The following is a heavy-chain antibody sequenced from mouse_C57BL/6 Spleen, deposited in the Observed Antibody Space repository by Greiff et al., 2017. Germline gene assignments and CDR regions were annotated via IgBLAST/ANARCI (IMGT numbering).Heavy chain of an antibody. Sequence: VQLQQSGAELVRPGASVKLSCTASGFNIKDDYMHWVKQRPEQGLEWIGWIDPENGDTEYASKFQGKATITADTSSNTAYLQLSSLTSEDTAVYYCTDGYPFAYWDQGTLVTVSA. CDR3: TDGYPFAY. CDR1: GFNIKDDY. CDR2: IDPENGDT. V-gene: IGHV14-4*01. D-gene: IGHD2-3*01. J-gene: IGHJ3*01.